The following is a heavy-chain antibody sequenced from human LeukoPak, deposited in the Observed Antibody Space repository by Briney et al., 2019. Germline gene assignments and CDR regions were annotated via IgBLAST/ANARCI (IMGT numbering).Heavy chain of an antibody. D-gene: IGHD2-15*01. J-gene: IGHJ4*02. CDR3: AREGPCSGGNCRLDY. Sequence: ASVKVSCKASDYTFSNYGYNWVRQAPGQGLEWMGWISAYNGDTNHAQKFQGRLTMTTDASTRTAYMELKSLRSDDTAVYYCAREGPCSGGNCRLDYWGQGTLVTVFS. CDR1: DYTFSNYG. V-gene: IGHV1-18*01. CDR2: ISAYNGDT.